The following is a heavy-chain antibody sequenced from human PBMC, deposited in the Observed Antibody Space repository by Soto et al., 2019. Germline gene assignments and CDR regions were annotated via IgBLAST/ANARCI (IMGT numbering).Heavy chain of an antibody. CDR2: ISGSGGST. Sequence: GGSLRLSCAASGFTFSSYAMSWVRQAPGKGLEWVSAISGSGGSTYYADSVKGRFTISRDNSKNTLYLQMNSLRAEDTAVYYCAKDTWGGYNGRTDYWGQGTLVTVSS. J-gene: IGHJ4*02. CDR3: AKDTWGGYNGRTDY. CDR1: GFTFSSYA. V-gene: IGHV3-23*01. D-gene: IGHD3-3*01.